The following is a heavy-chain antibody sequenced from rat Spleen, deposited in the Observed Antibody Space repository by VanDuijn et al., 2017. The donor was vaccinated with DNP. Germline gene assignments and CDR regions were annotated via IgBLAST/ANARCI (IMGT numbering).Heavy chain of an antibody. CDR1: GYTFTNYY. CDR3: ARGGDGIWFVY. D-gene: IGHD1-1*01. CDR2: INTGSGGT. Sequence: QVQLHQSEAALAKPGSSVTISCQTSGYTFTNYYLGWIKQTTGQGLEYIGYINTGSGGTNYNAKFKGKATLTVDKSSSTAFMQLSSLTPDDSAVYYCARGGDGIWFVYWGQGSLVTVSS. V-gene: IGHV1-43*01. J-gene: IGHJ3*01.